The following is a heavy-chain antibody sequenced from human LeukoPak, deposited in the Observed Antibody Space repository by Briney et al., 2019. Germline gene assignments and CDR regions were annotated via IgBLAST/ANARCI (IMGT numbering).Heavy chain of an antibody. Sequence: SETLSLTCTVSGGSISSRGYYWSWIRQHPGKGLEWIGYIYYSGSTYYNPSLKSRVTISVDTSKNQFSLKLSSVTAADTAVYYCTRSCSSTSCYTTRFDPWGQGTLVTVSS. CDR3: TRSCSSTSCYTTRFDP. J-gene: IGHJ5*02. V-gene: IGHV4-31*03. CDR2: IYYSGST. D-gene: IGHD2-2*02. CDR1: GGSISSRGYY.